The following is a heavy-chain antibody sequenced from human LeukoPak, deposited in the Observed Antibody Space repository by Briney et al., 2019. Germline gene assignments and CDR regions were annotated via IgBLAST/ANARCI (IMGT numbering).Heavy chain of an antibody. V-gene: IGHV3-23*01. D-gene: IGHD4-17*01. J-gene: IGHJ4*02. CDR1: GFTFSSYA. CDR3: AKEETMSTVTTYCDY. CDR2: ISGSGGST. Sequence: SGGSLRLSCAASGFTFSSYAMSWVRQAPGKGLEWVSAISGSGGSTYYADSVKGRFTISRDNSKNTLYLQMNSLRAEDTAVYYCAKEETMSTVTTYCDYWGQGTLVTVSS.